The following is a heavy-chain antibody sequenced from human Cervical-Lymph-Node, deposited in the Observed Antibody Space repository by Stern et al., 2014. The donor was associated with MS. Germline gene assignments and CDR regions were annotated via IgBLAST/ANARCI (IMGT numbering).Heavy chain of an antibody. D-gene: IGHD6-19*01. J-gene: IGHJ6*02. Sequence: VQLEESGPGLVKPSGTLSLTCAVSGGSTSSSNWWSWVRQDPGKGLEWIGEIYYSGSTNYNPSLKSRVTISIDKSKKQFSLKLNSVTAADTAVYYCAGGGWYPLSHGFDVWGQGTTVTVSS. CDR2: IYYSGST. CDR1: GGSTSSSNW. V-gene: IGHV4-4*02. CDR3: AGGGWYPLSHGFDV.